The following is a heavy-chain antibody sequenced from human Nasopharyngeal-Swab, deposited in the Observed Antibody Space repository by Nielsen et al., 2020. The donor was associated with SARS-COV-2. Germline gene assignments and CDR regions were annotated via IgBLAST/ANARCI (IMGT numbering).Heavy chain of an antibody. V-gene: IGHV3-30*18. J-gene: IGHJ6*03. CDR2: ISYDGSNK. D-gene: IGHD6-19*01. CDR1: GLTFSGYG. Sequence: GGSLRLSCAASGLTFSGYGMHWVRQAPGKGLEWVAVISYDGSNKNYADSVKGRFTISRDNSKNTLYLQMNSLRAEDTAVYYCAKDITGYSSGWFYYYYYMDVWGKGTTVTVSS. CDR3: AKDITGYSSGWFYYYYYMDV.